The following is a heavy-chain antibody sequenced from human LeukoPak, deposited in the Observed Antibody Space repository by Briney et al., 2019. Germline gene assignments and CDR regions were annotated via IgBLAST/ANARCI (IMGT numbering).Heavy chain of an antibody. CDR1: GGSISSSNW. CDR3: ARGGREIENWFDP. V-gene: IGHV4-4*02. CDR2: IYHSGST. Sequence: PSETLSLTCAVSGGSISSSNWWSWVRQPPGKGLEWIGEIYHSGSTYYNPSLKSRVTISVDTSKNQFSLKLSSVTAADTAVYYCARGGREIENWFDPWGQGTLVTVSS. D-gene: IGHD2-15*01. J-gene: IGHJ5*02.